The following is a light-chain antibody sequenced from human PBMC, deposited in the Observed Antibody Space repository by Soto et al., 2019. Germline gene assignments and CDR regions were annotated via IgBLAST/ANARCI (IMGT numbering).Light chain of an antibody. CDR2: GAS. Sequence: EVVMTQSPATLSVSPGERATLSCRASQSVNANLAWYQQKPGQAPRLLIHGASNRATGIPARFSGSGFGTAFILSISSLQSEDFAVDYCQQYNTWLWTFGPGTKVEIK. CDR1: QSVNAN. J-gene: IGKJ1*01. V-gene: IGKV3-15*01. CDR3: QQYNTWLWT.